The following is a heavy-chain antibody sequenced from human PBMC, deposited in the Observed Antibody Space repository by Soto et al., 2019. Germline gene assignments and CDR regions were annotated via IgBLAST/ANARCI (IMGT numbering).Heavy chain of an antibody. CDR2: ISASNDNT. D-gene: IGHD6-6*01. CDR1: GYTFTNYD. Sequence: ASVKVSCKASGYTFTNYDITWVRQAPRQGLEWMGWISASNDNTNYAQKLQDRVTMTTDTSTSTAYMELRSLRSDDTAVYYCARGGSNSSPFDYWGQGTLVTVPQ. J-gene: IGHJ4*02. V-gene: IGHV1-18*01. CDR3: ARGGSNSSPFDY.